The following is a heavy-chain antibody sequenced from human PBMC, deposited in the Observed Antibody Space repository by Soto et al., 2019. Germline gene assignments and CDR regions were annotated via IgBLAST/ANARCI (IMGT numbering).Heavy chain of an antibody. V-gene: IGHV4-61*01. Sequence: SETLSLTCSVSGGSVSSGCYYLSWIRHPAGTGLGWIGYIYYSGSTNYTPSLKTRISISVETSKNQFSLKLTSVTAVDTAVYYCASLKWNYPLWSQVALVTLSS. CDR3: ASLKWNYPL. J-gene: IGHJ4*02. CDR1: GGSVSSGCYY. D-gene: IGHD1-7*01. CDR2: IYYSGST.